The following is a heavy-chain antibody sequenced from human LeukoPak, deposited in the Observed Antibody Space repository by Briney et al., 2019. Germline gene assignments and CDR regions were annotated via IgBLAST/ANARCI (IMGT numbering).Heavy chain of an antibody. CDR1: GFSFSSYG. CDR3: ARSPFGEFSFQH. CDR2: IWYDGSNK. V-gene: IGHV3-33*01. J-gene: IGHJ1*01. Sequence: QPGGSLRLSCAASGFSFSSYGMHWVRQAPGKGLEWVAVIWYDGSNKYHADSVKGRFTISRDNSKNTLYLQMNSLRAEDTAVYYCARSPFGEFSFQHWGQGTLVTVSS. D-gene: IGHD3-10*01.